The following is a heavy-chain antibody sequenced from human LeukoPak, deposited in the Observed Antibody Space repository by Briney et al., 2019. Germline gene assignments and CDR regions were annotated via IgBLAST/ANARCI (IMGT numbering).Heavy chain of an antibody. CDR2: IIPIFGTA. Sequence: SVKVSCKASGGTFSSYAISWVRQAPGQGLEWMGGIIPIFGTANYAQKFQGRVTMTRDTSTSTVYMELSSLRSEDTAVYYCARAGPLDTAMVSVWGQGILVTVSS. CDR3: ARAGPLDTAMVSV. CDR1: GGTFSSYA. J-gene: IGHJ4*02. V-gene: IGHV1-69*05. D-gene: IGHD5-18*01.